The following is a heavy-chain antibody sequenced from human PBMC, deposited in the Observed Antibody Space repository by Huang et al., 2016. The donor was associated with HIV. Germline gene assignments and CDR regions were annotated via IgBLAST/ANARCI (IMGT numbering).Heavy chain of an antibody. D-gene: IGHD1-26*01. CDR3: AKDIGTYYFDY. J-gene: IGHJ4*02. CDR2: IRDSGAGT. CDR1: GFAFTNFA. V-gene: IGHV3-23*01. Sequence: EVQLLESGGGLVQPGGSLRLSCAASGFAFTNFAMGWVRQAPGKGLEWVSTIRDSGAGTNYEDSGGGRFTISRDNSKNMLYLQMTSLRAEDTAVYYCAKDIGTYYFDYWGQGTLVTVSS.